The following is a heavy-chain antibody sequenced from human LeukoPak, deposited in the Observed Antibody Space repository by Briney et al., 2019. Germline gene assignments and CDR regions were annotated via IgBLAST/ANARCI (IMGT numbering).Heavy chain of an antibody. CDR2: IYQSGST. Sequence: PSETLSLTCAVSGGSISSSNWWSWVRQPPGKGLEWIGEIYQSGSTNYNPSLKSRVTISVDKSKNQFSLKLNSVTAADTAVYCAQGGTPNWFDPWGQGTLVTVSS. D-gene: IGHD3-16*01. V-gene: IGHV4-4*02. J-gene: IGHJ5*02. CDR1: GGSISSSNW. CDR3: QGGTPNWFDP.